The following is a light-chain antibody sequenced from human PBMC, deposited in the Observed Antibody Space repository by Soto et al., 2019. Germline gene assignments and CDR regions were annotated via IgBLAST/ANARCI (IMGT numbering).Light chain of an antibody. CDR2: DTL. J-gene: IGKJ4*01. V-gene: IGKV3D-20*01. CDR1: HTIASVY. Sequence: IVLTQSPASLSLSPVERATLSCGASHTIASVYLAWYQHKPGLATRLLIYDTLIRATGIPDRFIGSGSGTDFTLTIDRMEPADFAFYYCQKYDTYLTFGGGTKVEIK. CDR3: QKYDTYLT.